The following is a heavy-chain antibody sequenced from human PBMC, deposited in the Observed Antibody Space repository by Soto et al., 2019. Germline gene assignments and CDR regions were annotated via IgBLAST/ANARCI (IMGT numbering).Heavy chain of an antibody. CDR2: ISGSGGST. Sequence: GGSLRLSCAASGFTFSSYAMSWVRQAPGKGLEWVSAISGSGGSTYYADSVKGRFTISRDNSKNTLYLQMNSLRAEDTAVYYCAKQQWFVLKSRYYYMDVWGKGTTVTVSS. CDR3: AKQQWFVLKSRYYYMDV. J-gene: IGHJ6*03. CDR1: GFTFSSYA. V-gene: IGHV3-23*01. D-gene: IGHD3-10*01.